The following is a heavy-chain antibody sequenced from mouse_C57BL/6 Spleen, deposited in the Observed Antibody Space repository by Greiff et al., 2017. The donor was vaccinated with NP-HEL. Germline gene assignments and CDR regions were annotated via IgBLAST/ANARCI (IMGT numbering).Heavy chain of an antibody. Sequence: EVKLVESGGGLVKPGGSLKLSCAASGFTFSDYGMHWVRQAPEQGLEWVAYISSGSSTIYYADTVKGRFTISRDNAKNTLFLQMTSLRSEDTAMYYCARPRSYYAMDYWGQGTSVTVSS. CDR1: GFTFSDYG. CDR3: ARPRSYYAMDY. CDR2: ISSGSSTI. V-gene: IGHV5-17*01. J-gene: IGHJ4*01.